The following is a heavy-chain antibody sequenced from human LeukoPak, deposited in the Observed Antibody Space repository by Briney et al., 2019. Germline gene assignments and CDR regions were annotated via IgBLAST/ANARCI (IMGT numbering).Heavy chain of an antibody. Sequence: GASVKVSCKASGYTFTGYYMHWVRQAPGQGLEWMGWINPNSGGTNYAQKFQGRVTMTRDTSISTAYMELSRLRSDDTAVYYCARASLIVVVKGNWFDPWGQGTLVTVSS. CDR3: ARASLIVVVKGNWFDP. D-gene: IGHD3-22*01. CDR2: INPNSGGT. V-gene: IGHV1-2*02. J-gene: IGHJ5*02. CDR1: GYTFTGYY.